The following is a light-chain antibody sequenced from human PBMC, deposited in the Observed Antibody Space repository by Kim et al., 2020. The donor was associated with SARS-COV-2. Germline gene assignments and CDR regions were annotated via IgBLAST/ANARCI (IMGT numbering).Light chain of an antibody. J-gene: IGKJ1*01. CDR2: GAS. CDR1: QSVNSSY. CDR3: QQYGDSPWT. V-gene: IGKV3-20*01. Sequence: EIVLTQSPGTLSLSPGERAILSCRASQSVNSSYLAWYQQKPGQAPRLLIYGASSRATGIPDRFSGSGSGTDFTLTISRLEPEDFAVYYCQQYGDSPWTFGQGTKVDIK.